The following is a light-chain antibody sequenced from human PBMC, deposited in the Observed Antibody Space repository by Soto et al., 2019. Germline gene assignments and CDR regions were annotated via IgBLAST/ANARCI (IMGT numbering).Light chain of an antibody. CDR3: QQRSYWPIT. V-gene: IGKV3-11*01. J-gene: IGKJ5*01. CDR1: QSVSSY. Sequence: EIVLTQFPATLSLSPGERATLSCRASQSVSSYLAWYQQKPGQAPRLLIYDASNRATGIPARFSGSGSGTDCTLTISLLEPADFAVYYCQQRSYWPITFGQGTRLDIK. CDR2: DAS.